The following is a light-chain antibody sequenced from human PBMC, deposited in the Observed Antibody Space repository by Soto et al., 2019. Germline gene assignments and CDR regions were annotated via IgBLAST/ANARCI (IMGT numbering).Light chain of an antibody. CDR1: ISDVGGYNY. CDR3: CSYAGSYTV. J-gene: IGLJ3*02. Sequence: QSALTQPRSVSWAPGQSGTISCPGTISDVGGYNYVSWYQQHPGKAPKLMIYDVSKRPSGVPDRFSGSKSGNTASLTISGLQAEDEADYYCCSYAGSYTVFGGGTKVTVL. CDR2: DVS. V-gene: IGLV2-11*01.